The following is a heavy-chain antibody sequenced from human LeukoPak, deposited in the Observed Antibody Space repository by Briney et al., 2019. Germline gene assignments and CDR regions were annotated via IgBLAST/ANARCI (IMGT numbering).Heavy chain of an antibody. V-gene: IGHV4-59*01. CDR3: ARAEYGDYGGGYFAY. Sequence: SETLSLTCTVSGGSISSYDWSWIRQPPGKGLEFIGYIYYSGRTNYHPSLKSRVTISVATYKNQFSLKLSSVTAADTAVYYCARAEYGDYGGGYFAYWGQGPLVTVSS. CDR1: GGSISSYD. J-gene: IGHJ4*02. CDR2: IYYSGRT. D-gene: IGHD4-17*01.